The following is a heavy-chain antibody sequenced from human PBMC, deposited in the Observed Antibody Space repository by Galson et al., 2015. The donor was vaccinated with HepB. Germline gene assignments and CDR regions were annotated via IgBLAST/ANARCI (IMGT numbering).Heavy chain of an antibody. CDR3: ARVLAVAGLDY. D-gene: IGHD6-13*01. J-gene: IGHJ4*02. Sequence: SLRLSCAASGFTFSSYSMNWVRQAPGKGLEWVSSISSSSTYIYYADSVKGRFTISRDNSKNSLFLQMNSLRAEDTAVYYCARVLAVAGLDYWGQGTLVTVSS. CDR2: ISSSSTYI. V-gene: IGHV3-21*01. CDR1: GFTFSSYS.